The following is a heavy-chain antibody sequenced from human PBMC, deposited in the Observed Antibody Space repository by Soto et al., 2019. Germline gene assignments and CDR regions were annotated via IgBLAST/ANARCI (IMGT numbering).Heavy chain of an antibody. CDR3: ARGRGKYYGSGSRPPYYYGMDV. V-gene: IGHV4-34*01. Sequence: PSETLSLTCAVYGWSFSGYYWSWIRQPPGKGLEWIGEINHSGSTNYNPSLKSRVTISVDTSKNQFSLKLSSVTAADTAVYYCARGRGKYYGSGSRPPYYYGMDVWGQGTTVTVSS. J-gene: IGHJ6*02. D-gene: IGHD3-10*01. CDR1: GWSFSGYY. CDR2: INHSGST.